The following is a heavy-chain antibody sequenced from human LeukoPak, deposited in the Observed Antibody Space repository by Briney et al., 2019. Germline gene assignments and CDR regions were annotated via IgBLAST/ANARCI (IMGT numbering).Heavy chain of an antibody. D-gene: IGHD6-6*01. Sequence: ASVKVSCKASGGTFSSYAISWVRQAPGQGLEWMGGIIPIFGTANYAQKFQGRVTITADESTSTAYMELSSLRSEDTAVYYCASLGMSSSSSHYYYYMDVSGKGTTVTVSS. J-gene: IGHJ6*03. CDR3: ASLGMSSSSSHYYYYMDV. CDR1: GGTFSSYA. V-gene: IGHV1-69*13. CDR2: IIPIFGTA.